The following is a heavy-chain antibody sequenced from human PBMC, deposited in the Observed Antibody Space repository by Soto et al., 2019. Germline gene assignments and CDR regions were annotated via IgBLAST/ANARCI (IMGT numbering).Heavy chain of an antibody. Sequence: EVQLVESGGVSVQPGGSLRLSCTDSGFTLSNYWMHWVRQAPGKGLVWVSRINTDGSTTTYADSVKGRFTISRDNAKNTLYLQMNSLRDEDTAVYYCVRIRRGDGYTCGYWGQGTLVTVSS. D-gene: IGHD5-12*01. CDR2: INTDGSTT. CDR1: GFTLSNYW. CDR3: VRIRRGDGYTCGY. J-gene: IGHJ4*02. V-gene: IGHV3-74*01.